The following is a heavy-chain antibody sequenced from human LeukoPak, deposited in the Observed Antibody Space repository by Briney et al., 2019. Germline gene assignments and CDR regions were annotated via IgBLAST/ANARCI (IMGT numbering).Heavy chain of an antibody. V-gene: IGHV1-18*01. CDR2: ITTHNGNT. CDR1: GYTFSNYG. J-gene: IGHJ4*02. CDR3: SRTHEGEAY. Sequence: ASVKVSCKASGYTFSNYGITWVRQAPGQGLEWMGWITTHNGNTSYAQKLQGRVTMTTDTSTNTAYMELKSLRSDDTAVYYCSRTHEGEAYWGQGTLVTVSS.